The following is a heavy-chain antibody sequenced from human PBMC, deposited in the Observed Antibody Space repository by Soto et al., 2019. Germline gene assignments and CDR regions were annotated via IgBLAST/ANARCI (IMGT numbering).Heavy chain of an antibody. CDR2: ISAYNGNT. CDR3: ARALLRYFDWLLQDYYYYGMDV. J-gene: IGHJ6*02. D-gene: IGHD3-9*01. CDR1: GYTFTSYG. Sequence: ASVKVSCKASGYTFTSYGISWVRQAPGQGLEWMGWISAYNGNTNYAQKLQGRVTMTTDTSTSTAYMDLRSLRSDDTAVYYCARALLRYFDWLLQDYYYYGMDVWGQGTTVTVSS. V-gene: IGHV1-18*01.